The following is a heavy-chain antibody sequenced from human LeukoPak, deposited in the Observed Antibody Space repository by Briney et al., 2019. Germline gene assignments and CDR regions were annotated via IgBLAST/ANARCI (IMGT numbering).Heavy chain of an antibody. CDR1: GYTFTDYY. CDR3: ARDGNWGSLRGAFDI. J-gene: IGHJ3*02. CDR2: MKPFSGDS. D-gene: IGHD7-27*01. Sequence: GASVKVSCKASGYTFTDYYVHWVRQAPGQGLEWMGYMKPFSGDSHYAQNFQGRVTMTRDTSISTAYMELSRLRSDDTAVYNCARDGNWGSLRGAFDIWGQGTMVTVSS. V-gene: IGHV1-2*02.